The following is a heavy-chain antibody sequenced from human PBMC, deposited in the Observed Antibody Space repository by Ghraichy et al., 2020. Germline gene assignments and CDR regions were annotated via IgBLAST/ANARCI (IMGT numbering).Heavy chain of an antibody. CDR2: MNPNSGNT. CDR1: GYTFTSYD. J-gene: IGHJ4*02. Sequence: ASVKVSCKASGYTFTSYDINWVRQATGQGLEWMGWMNPNSGNTGYAQKFQGRVTITRNTSISTAYMELSSLGAEDTAVYYLAVGGARETGDYWGQGTLVTVSS. V-gene: IGHV1-8*03. D-gene: IGHD3-16*01. CDR3: AVGGARETGDY.